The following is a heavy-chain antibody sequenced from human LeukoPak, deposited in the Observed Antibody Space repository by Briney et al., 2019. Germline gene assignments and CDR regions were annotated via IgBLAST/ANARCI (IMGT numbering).Heavy chain of an antibody. CDR2: INHSGST. V-gene: IGHV4-34*01. CDR3: ATGQYYYDSSGYCLVDY. D-gene: IGHD3-22*01. Sequence: SETLSLTCAVYSGSFSGYYWSWIRQPPGKGLEWIGEINHSGSTNYNPSLKSRVTISVDTSKNQFSLKLSSVTAADTAVYYCATGQYYYDSSGYCLVDYWGQGTLVTVSS. J-gene: IGHJ4*02. CDR1: SGSFSGYY.